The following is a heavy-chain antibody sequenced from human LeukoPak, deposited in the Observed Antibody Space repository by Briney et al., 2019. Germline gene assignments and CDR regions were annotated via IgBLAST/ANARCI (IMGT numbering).Heavy chain of an antibody. CDR2: IYYSEST. D-gene: IGHD3-22*01. Sequence: PSETLSLTCTVSGGSISSYYWSWIRQPPGKGLEWIGYIYYSESTNYNPSLKSRVTISVDTSKNQFSLKLSSVTAADTAVYYCARQYYDSSLRFDPWGQGTLVTVSS. CDR3: ARQYYDSSLRFDP. V-gene: IGHV4-59*08. J-gene: IGHJ5*02. CDR1: GGSISSYY.